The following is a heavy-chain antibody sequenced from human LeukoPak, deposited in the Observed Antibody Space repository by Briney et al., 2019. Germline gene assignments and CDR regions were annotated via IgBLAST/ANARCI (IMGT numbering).Heavy chain of an antibody. V-gene: IGHV3-48*03. J-gene: IGHJ4*02. CDR2: ISSSGSTI. Sequence: GGSLRLSCAASGFTFSSYEMNWVRQAPGKGLEWVSYISSSGSTIYYADSVKGRFTISRDNSKNTLYLQMNSLRAEDTAVYYCAKRGRESSGWGSFDYWGQGTLVTVSS. CDR3: AKRGRESSGWGSFDY. D-gene: IGHD6-19*01. CDR1: GFTFSSYE.